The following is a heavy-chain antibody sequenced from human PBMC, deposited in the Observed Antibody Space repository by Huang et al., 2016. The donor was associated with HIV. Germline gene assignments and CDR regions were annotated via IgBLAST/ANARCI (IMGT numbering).Heavy chain of an antibody. CDR1: GYRFRSNW. CDR3: ARLIGSPSFYYGLDV. Sequence: EVQLVQSGAEVKKPGESLTISCKGSGYRFRSNWIGWVRQMPGKGLEWMGIIYPGDSDTRYSPSFQCQVTISADKSINTAYLQWSSLKASDTAMYYCARLIGSPSFYYGLDVWGQGTTVTVSS. CDR2: IYPGDSDT. D-gene: IGHD3-10*01. V-gene: IGHV5-51*01. J-gene: IGHJ6*02.